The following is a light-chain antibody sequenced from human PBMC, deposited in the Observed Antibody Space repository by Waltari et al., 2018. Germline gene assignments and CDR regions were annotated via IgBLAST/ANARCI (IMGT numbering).Light chain of an antibody. CDR2: DAS. CDR1: QDISNY. V-gene: IGKV1-33*01. Sequence: DIQMTQSPSSLSASVGDRVTITCQASQDISNYLNWYQQKAGKAPKLLIYDASNLETGVPSRFSGSGSGTEFTFTISSLQPEDIATYYCQQRRTFGPGTKVDIK. J-gene: IGKJ3*01. CDR3: QQRRT.